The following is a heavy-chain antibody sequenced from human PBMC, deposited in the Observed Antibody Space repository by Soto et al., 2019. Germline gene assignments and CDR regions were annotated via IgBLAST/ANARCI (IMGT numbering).Heavy chain of an antibody. CDR1: GFTFSSYW. J-gene: IGHJ4*02. D-gene: IGHD5-12*01. Sequence: GGSLRLSCAASGFTFSSYWMSWVRQAPGKGLEWVANIKQDGGEKYYVDSVKGRFTISRDNAKNSLYLQMNSLRAEDTAVYYCAREGFYGFGYSGYVTAFAYWGQGTLVTVSS. V-gene: IGHV3-7*01. CDR2: IKQDGGEK. CDR3: AREGFYGFGYSGYVTAFAY.